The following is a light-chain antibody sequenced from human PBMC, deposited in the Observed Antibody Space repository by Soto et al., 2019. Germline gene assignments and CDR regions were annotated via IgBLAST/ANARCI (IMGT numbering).Light chain of an antibody. CDR2: EVN. Sequence: VLTQPASVSGSPGQSVTISCTGTSSDVGGYDYVSWYQQHPGTAPKLILYEVNNRPSGVSNRFSGSKSGNTASLIISGLQTEDEANYYCSAYTTSNTLIFGTGTKVTVL. CDR3: SAYTTSNTLI. J-gene: IGLJ1*01. V-gene: IGLV2-14*01. CDR1: SSDVGGYDY.